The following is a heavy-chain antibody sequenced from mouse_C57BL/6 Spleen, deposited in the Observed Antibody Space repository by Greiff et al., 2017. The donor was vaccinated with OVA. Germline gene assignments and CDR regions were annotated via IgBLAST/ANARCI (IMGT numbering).Heavy chain of an antibody. J-gene: IGHJ4*01. Sequence: VQLQQSGPELVKPGASVKISCKASGYSFTGYYMHWVKQSSEKSLEWIGEINPSTGGTSYNQKFKGKATLTVDKSSSTAYMQLKSLTSEDSAVYYCALQPDAMDYWGQGTSVTVSS. CDR2: INPSTGGT. D-gene: IGHD6-1*01. CDR3: ALQPDAMDY. V-gene: IGHV1-43*01. CDR1: GYSFTGYY.